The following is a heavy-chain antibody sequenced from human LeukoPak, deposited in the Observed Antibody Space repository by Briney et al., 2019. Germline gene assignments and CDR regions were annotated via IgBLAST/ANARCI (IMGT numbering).Heavy chain of an antibody. V-gene: IGHV3-21*04. D-gene: IGHD6-13*01. CDR2: ISSSSSYI. CDR1: GFTFSSYS. J-gene: IGHJ4*02. Sequence: GGSLRLSCAASGFTFSSYSMNWVRQAPGKGLEWVSSISSSSSYIYYADSVKGRFTLSRDNAKNSLFLQLNSLRAEDTAVYYCVKNSGWYCLDYWGQGITVIVSS. CDR3: VKNSGWYCLDY.